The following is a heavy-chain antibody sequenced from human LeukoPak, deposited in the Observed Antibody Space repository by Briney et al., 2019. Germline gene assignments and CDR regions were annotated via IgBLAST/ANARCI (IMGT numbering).Heavy chain of an antibody. CDR1: GGSISSYY. D-gene: IGHD1-1*01. CDR3: ARHGRWDSGTYSFDY. V-gene: IGHV4-59*08. CDR2: IYYSGST. J-gene: IGHJ4*02. Sequence: SETLSLTCTASGGSISSYYWSWIRQPPGKGLEWIGYIYYSGSTSYNPSLKSRVAISVDTSKNHFSLKLTSVTAADTAVYYCARHGRWDSGTYSFDYWGQGTLITVSS.